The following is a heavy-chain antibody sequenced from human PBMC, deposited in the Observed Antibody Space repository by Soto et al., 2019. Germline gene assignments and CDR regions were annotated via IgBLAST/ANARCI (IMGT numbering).Heavy chain of an antibody. V-gene: IGHV3-48*02. J-gene: IGHJ4*02. CDR1: GFTFSSYS. Sequence: GGSLRLSCAASGFTFSSYSMNWVRQAPGKGLEWVSYISSSSSTIYYADSVKGRFTISRDNAKNSLYLQMNSLRDEDTAVYYCASYESSGYDGGSQSPDYWGQGTLVTVSS. CDR3: ASYESSGYDGGSQSPDY. D-gene: IGHD3-22*01. CDR2: ISSSSSTI.